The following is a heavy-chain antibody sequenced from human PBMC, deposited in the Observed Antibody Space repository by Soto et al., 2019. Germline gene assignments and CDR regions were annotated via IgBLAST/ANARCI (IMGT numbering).Heavy chain of an antibody. V-gene: IGHV1-8*01. J-gene: IGHJ6*03. D-gene: IGHD3-10*01. CDR2: MNPNSGNT. CDR3: ARGLQARYYGSGSYYNDPTYYYYYMDV. CDR1: GYTFTSYD. Sequence: ASVKVSCKASGYTFTSYDINWVRQATGQGLEWMGWMNPNSGNTGYAQKFQGRVTMTRNTSISTAYMELSSLRSEDTAAYYCARGLQARYYGSGSYYNDPTYYYYYMDVWGKGTTVTVSS.